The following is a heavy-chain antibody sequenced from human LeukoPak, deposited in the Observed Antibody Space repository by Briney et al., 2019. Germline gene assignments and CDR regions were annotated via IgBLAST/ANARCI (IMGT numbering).Heavy chain of an antibody. D-gene: IGHD6-19*01. V-gene: IGHV4-39*01. J-gene: IGHJ4*02. CDR1: GGSISSSSYY. CDR3: ARSLGTWAVAGRYYFDY. Sequence: SETLSLTCTVSGGSISSSSYYWGWIRQPPGKGLEWIGSIYYSGSTYYNPSLKSRVTISVDTSKNQFSLKLSSVTAADTAVYYCARSLGTWAVAGRYYFDYWGQGTLVTVSS. CDR2: IYYSGST.